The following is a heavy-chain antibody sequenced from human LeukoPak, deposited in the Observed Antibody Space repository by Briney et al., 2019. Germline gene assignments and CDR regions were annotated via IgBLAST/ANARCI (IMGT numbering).Heavy chain of an antibody. CDR1: GFTFSNYA. J-gene: IGHJ4*02. V-gene: IGHV3-23*01. CDR2: VSGSASNT. CDR3: AKGFQTCGELSFDG. Sequence: GGSLRLSCAASGFTFSNYAMSWVRQAPGKGLEWVSTVSGSASNTYYADSVKGRCTTSRDNSKNTLYLQMNSLRADDTAVYYCAKGFQTCGELSFDGWGQGTLVAVSS. D-gene: IGHD4-17*01.